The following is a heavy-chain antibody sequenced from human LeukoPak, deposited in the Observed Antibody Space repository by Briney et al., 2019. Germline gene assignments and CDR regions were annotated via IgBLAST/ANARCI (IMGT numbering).Heavy chain of an antibody. CDR2: IYYSGST. D-gene: IGHD6-19*01. CDR1: GCSISSSSYY. V-gene: IGHV4-39*07. Sequence: SETLSLTCTVSGCSISSSSYYWGWIRQPPGKGLEWIGSIYYSGSTYYNPSLKSRVTITVDTSKNQFSLKLSSVTAADTAVYYCAREGPGWYGILDYWGQGTLVTVSS. CDR3: AREGPGWYGILDY. J-gene: IGHJ4*02.